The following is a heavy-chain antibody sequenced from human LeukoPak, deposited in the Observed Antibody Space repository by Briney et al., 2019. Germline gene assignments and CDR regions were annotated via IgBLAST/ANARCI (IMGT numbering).Heavy chain of an antibody. CDR2: ISSSSSYI. J-gene: IGHJ4*02. CDR3: ARDRDYSPALDY. V-gene: IGHV3-21*01. CDR1: GFTFSSYS. Sequence: PGGSLRLSCAASGFTFSSYSMDWVRQAPGKGLEGVSSISSSSSYIYYADSVKGRFTISRDNAKNSLYLQMNSLRAEDTAVYYCARDRDYSPALDYWGQGTLVTVSS. D-gene: IGHD4-11*01.